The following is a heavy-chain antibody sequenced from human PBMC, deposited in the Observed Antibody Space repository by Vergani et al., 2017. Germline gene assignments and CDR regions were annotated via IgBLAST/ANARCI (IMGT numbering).Heavy chain of an antibody. D-gene: IGHD1-20*01. CDR2: IYYSGST. V-gene: IGHV4-39*01. CDR1: GGSISSSSYY. CDR3: ARHSYNWNPFDY. Sequence: QLQLQESGPGLVKPSETLSLTCTVSGGSISSSSYYWGWIRQPPGKGLEWIGSIYYSGSTYYNPSLKSRVTISVDTSKNQFSLKLSSVTAADTAVYYCARHSYNWNPFDYWGQGTLVTVSS. J-gene: IGHJ4*02.